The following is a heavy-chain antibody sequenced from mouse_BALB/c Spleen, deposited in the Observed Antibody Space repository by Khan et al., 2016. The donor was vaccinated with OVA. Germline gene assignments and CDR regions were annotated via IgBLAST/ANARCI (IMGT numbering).Heavy chain of an antibody. Sequence: EVELVESGGGLVTPEGSLTLSYAASGFTFSSYAMSWVRQTPEKRLEWVATISSGGSFTYYPDRVKGRFTTSRDTDKNTLYLQRRGLRSDDTALCYCVRHEAYVNYGGFAYWGQWTLVTVSA. CDR1: GFTFSSYA. V-gene: IGHV5-9-3*01. D-gene: IGHD2-1*01. J-gene: IGHJ3*01. CDR3: VRHEAYVNYGGFAY. CDR2: ISSGGSFT.